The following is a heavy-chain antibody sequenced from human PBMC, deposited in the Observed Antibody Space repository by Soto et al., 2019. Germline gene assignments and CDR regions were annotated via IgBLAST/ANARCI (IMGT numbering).Heavy chain of an antibody. J-gene: IGHJ3*02. V-gene: IGHV1-46*01. Sequence: ASVKVSCKASGYTFTSYYMHWVRQAPGQGLEWMGIINPSGGSTSYAQKIQGRVNMTRDTSTSTVYMELSSLRSEDTAVYYCAREAARVAFDIWGQGTMVTVSS. D-gene: IGHD6-13*01. CDR2: INPSGGST. CDR1: GYTFTSYY. CDR3: AREAARVAFDI.